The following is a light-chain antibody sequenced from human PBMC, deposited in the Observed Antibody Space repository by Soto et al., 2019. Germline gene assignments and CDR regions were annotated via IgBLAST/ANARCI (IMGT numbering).Light chain of an antibody. J-gene: IGLJ3*02. CDR1: SSNIGAGYD. CDR3: QSYDSSLSGSGV. Sequence: QSVLTQPPSVSGAPGQRVTISCTGSSSNIGAGYDVHWYQQLPGTAPKLLINVNSNRPSGVPDRFSGSKSGTSASLAITGLQAEDEADYYCQSYDSSLSGSGVFGGGTKLTVL. CDR2: VNS. V-gene: IGLV1-40*01.